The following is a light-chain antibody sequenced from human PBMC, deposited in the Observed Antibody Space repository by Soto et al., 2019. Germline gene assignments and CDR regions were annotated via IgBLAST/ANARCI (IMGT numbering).Light chain of an antibody. V-gene: IGLV4-60*03. CDR2: LEGSGSY. J-gene: IGLJ2*01. CDR3: ETWDSNTRV. CDR1: SGHSSYI. Sequence: QPVLTQSSSASASLGSSGKLTCTLSSGHSSYIIAWHQQQPGKAPRYLMKLEGSGSYNKGSGVPDRFSGSSSGADRYLTISNPQSEDEADYYCETWDSNTRVFGGGTKLTVL.